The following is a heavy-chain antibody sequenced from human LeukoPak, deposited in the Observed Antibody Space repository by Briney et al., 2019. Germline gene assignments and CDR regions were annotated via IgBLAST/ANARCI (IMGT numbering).Heavy chain of an antibody. Sequence: SGGSLRLSRAASGFTFSSYGMSWVRQAPGKGLEWVSAISGSGGSTYYADSVKGRFTISRDNSKNTLYLQMNSLRAEDTAVYYCAKAGGIVVVPAAYFDYWGQGTLVTVSS. V-gene: IGHV3-23*01. CDR3: AKAGGIVVVPAAYFDY. J-gene: IGHJ4*02. D-gene: IGHD2-2*01. CDR2: ISGSGGST. CDR1: GFTFSSYG.